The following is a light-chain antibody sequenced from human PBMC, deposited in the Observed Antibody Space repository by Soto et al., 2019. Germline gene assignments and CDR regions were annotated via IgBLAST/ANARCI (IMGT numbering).Light chain of an antibody. V-gene: IGKV3-15*01. CDR3: QQYNNWPPLT. J-gene: IGKJ4*01. Sequence: EIVMTQSPATLSVSTGESATLSCRASQSVSSNLAWYQQKPGQAPRLLIYGASTRATDIPARFSGSGSGTELTLTISSLQSEDFAVYYCQQYNNWPPLTFGGGTKVEIK. CDR2: GAS. CDR1: QSVSSN.